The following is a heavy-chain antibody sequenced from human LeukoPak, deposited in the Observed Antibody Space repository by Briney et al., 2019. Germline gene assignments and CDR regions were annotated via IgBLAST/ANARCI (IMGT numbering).Heavy chain of an antibody. CDR1: GFTFSRYA. CDR3: AKDLRTYYYDSSGYLYGMDV. Sequence: GGSLRLSCAASGFTFSRYAMSWVRQAPGKGLEWVSAISGSGGSTYYADSVKGRFTISRDNSKNTLYLQMNSLRAEDTAVYYCAKDLRTYYYDSSGYLYGMDVWGQGTTVTVSS. J-gene: IGHJ6*02. V-gene: IGHV3-23*01. D-gene: IGHD3-22*01. CDR2: ISGSGGST.